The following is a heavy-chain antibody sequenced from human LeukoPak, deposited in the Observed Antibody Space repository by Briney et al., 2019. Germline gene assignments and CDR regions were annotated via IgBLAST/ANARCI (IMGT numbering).Heavy chain of an antibody. V-gene: IGHV3-49*04. CDR3: TKGITGTRVDY. J-gene: IGHJ4*02. Sequence: GGSLTLSCTASGFTFGDYAMSWVGQAPGKGLEWVGFIRSKAYGGTTEYAASVKGRFTISRDDSKSIAYLQMNSLKTEDTAVYYCTKGITGTRVDYWGQGTLVTVSS. CDR2: IRSKAYGGTT. D-gene: IGHD1-7*01. CDR1: GFTFGDYA.